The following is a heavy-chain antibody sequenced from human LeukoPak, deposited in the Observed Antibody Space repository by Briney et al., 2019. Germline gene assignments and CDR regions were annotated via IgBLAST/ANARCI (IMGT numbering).Heavy chain of an antibody. J-gene: IGHJ6*03. V-gene: IGHV3-30*02. CDR2: IRYDGSIK. CDR1: GFTISTYS. CDR3: AKDSVKVTTVRRVPHYMDV. Sequence: GGSLRLSCAASGFTISTYSMNWVRQAPGKGLEWVAFIRYDGSIKYYADSVKGRFTISRDNSKNTLYLQMNSLRAEDTAVYYCAKDSVKVTTVRRVPHYMDVWGKGTTVTISS. D-gene: IGHD4-17*01.